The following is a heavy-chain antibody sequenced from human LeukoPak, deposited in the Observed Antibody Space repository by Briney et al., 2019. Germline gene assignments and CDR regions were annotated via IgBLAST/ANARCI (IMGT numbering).Heavy chain of an antibody. Sequence: GGSLRLSCAASGFTFSSHWMHWVRQAPGKGLVWVSRISGDGSSTSYADSVKGRFTISRDNAKNTLYLQMNSLRAEDTAVYYCASGGYYYDNSGYDYWGQGTLVTVSS. J-gene: IGHJ4*02. V-gene: IGHV3-74*01. CDR1: GFTFSSHW. D-gene: IGHD3-22*01. CDR2: ISGDGSST. CDR3: ASGGYYYDNSGYDY.